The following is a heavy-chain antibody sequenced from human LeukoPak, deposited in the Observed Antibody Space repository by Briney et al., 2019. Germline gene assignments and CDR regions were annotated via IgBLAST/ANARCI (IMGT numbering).Heavy chain of an antibody. CDR1: GYTFTSYG. J-gene: IGHJ4*02. V-gene: IGHV1-18*01. CDR2: ISAYNGNT. D-gene: IGHD3-3*01. CDR3: ARYSITIFGVVIDCFDY. Sequence: GASVKVSCKASGYTFTSYGISWVRQAPGQGLEWMGSISAYNGNTNYAQKLQGRVTMTRDTSISTAYMELSRLRSDDTAVYYCARYSITIFGVVIDCFDYWGQGTLVTVSS.